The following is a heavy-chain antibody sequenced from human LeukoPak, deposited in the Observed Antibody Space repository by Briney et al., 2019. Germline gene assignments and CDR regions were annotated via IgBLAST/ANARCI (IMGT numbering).Heavy chain of an antibody. CDR1: GGSFSGYY. D-gene: IGHD4-23*01. J-gene: IGHJ3*02. CDR2: INHSGST. Sequence: SSETLSLTCAVYGGSFSGYYWSWIRQPPGKGLEWIGEINHSGSTNYNPSLKSRVTISVDTSKNQFSLKLSSVTAADTAVYYCAREGTTVVTPSHAFDIWGQGTMVTVSS. V-gene: IGHV4-34*01. CDR3: AREGTTVVTPSHAFDI.